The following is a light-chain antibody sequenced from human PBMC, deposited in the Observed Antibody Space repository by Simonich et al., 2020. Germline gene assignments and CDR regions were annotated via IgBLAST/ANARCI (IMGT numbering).Light chain of an antibody. CDR3: QQYNSYLYT. J-gene: IGKJ2*01. Sequence: DIQMTQSPSTLSASVGDRVTITCRASQSISSWLAWYQQKPGKAPKLLSYNASSLESGVPSRFSGRGSGTEFTLTISSLQPDDFATYYCQQYNSYLYTFGQGTKLEIK. CDR1: QSISSW. CDR2: NAS. V-gene: IGKV1-5*03.